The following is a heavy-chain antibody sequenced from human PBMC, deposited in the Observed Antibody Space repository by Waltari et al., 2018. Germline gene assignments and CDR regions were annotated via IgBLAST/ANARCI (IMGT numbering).Heavy chain of an antibody. CDR2: IYYRGST. J-gene: IGHJ4*02. CDR1: GGSISSHY. V-gene: IGHV4-59*11. CDR3: VRGVYCSSTSCYHLDY. D-gene: IGHD2-2*01. Sequence: QVQLQESGPGLVKPSETLSLTCTVSGGSISSHYWSWIRQPPGKGLEWIGYIYYRGSTNYNPSLMIRVTISVDTSKNPFSLKLSSVTAADTAVYYCVRGVYCSSTSCYHLDYWGQGTLVTVSS.